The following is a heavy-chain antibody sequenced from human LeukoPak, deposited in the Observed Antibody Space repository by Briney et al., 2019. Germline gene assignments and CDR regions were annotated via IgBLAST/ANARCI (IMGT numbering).Heavy chain of an antibody. CDR3: TRDQTPYY. CDR1: GFHLGDFA. Sequence: PGRSLRLSCTASGFHLGDFAMNWVRQAPGKGLEWVGIIASETYGATAEYAASLKDRFTISRDDSKSIAYLQMNSLKTEDTAVYYCTRDQTPYYWGQGTLVTVSS. V-gene: IGHV3-49*04. J-gene: IGHJ4*02. CDR2: IASETYGATA.